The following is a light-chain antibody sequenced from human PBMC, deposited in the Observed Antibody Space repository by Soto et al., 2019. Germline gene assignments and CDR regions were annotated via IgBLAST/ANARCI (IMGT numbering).Light chain of an antibody. V-gene: IGKV3D-20*02. CDR2: DAS. Sequence: EIGMTQSPATLSVTPGERATLSCRASQTVRNNYLAWYQQKPGQAPRLLIYDASSRATGIPDRFSGSGSGTDFTLTISRLEPEDFAVYYCQQRSNWPPITFGQGTRLEIK. CDR1: QTVRNNY. J-gene: IGKJ5*01. CDR3: QQRSNWPPIT.